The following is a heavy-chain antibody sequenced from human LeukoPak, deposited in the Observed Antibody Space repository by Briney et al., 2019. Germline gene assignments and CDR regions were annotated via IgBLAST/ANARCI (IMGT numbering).Heavy chain of an antibody. D-gene: IGHD3-22*01. J-gene: IGHJ4*02. V-gene: IGHV3-23*01. CDR1: GFTFSSYA. CDR3: AKDQDSSGYYYRGDYFDY. Sequence: GGSLRLSCAASGFTFSSYAMSWVRQARGKGLEWVSDISGSGGSTYYADSVKGRFTISRDNSKNTLYLQMNSLRAEDTAVYYCAKDQDSSGYYYRGDYFDYWGQGTLVTVSS. CDR2: ISGSGGST.